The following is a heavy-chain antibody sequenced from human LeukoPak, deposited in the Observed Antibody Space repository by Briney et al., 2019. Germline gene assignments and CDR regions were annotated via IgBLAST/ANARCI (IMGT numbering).Heavy chain of an antibody. CDR3: ARDPSAVPAAVNWFDP. V-gene: IGHV3-21*06. CDR1: GFTFSSYS. Sequence: GGSPRLSCAASGFTFSSYSMNWVRQAPGKGLEWVSSISSSSSHIYYTDSVKGRFTISRDNTQNSLYLQMNSLRAEDTAVYYCARDPSAVPAAVNWFDPWGQGTLVTVSS. J-gene: IGHJ5*02. CDR2: ISSSSSHI. D-gene: IGHD2-2*01.